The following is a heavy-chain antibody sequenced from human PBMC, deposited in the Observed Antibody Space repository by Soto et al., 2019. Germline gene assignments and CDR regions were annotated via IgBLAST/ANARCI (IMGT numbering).Heavy chain of an antibody. D-gene: IGHD3-16*01. V-gene: IGHV4-39*01. CDR2: IFYLGSS. CDR3: ARHCLALRKNNWFDP. CDR1: GDTIISSDFY. J-gene: IGHJ5*02. Sequence: PSETLSLTCTASGDTIISSDFYWGWVRQPPGKGLEWIGSIFYLGSSYYNPSLKSRVTMSVDTSKNQFSLRLRSVTAADTALYFCARHCLALRKNNWFDPWGQGIMVTVSS.